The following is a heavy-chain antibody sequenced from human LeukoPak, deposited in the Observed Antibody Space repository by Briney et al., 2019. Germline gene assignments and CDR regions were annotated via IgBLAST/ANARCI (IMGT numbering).Heavy chain of an antibody. CDR3: ARGRVSSSSWSSTYYYYFYMDV. Sequence: KTSETLSLICSVSGDSISMHYWSWIRQPPGKGLEWIGYIDHTGSTNYNPSLNSRVTISRDTSKNHFSLELSSVTAADTAVYFCARGRVSSSSWSSTYYYYFYMDVWGKGTTVTVSS. J-gene: IGHJ6*03. CDR2: IDHTGST. V-gene: IGHV4-59*11. D-gene: IGHD6-13*01. CDR1: GDSISMHY.